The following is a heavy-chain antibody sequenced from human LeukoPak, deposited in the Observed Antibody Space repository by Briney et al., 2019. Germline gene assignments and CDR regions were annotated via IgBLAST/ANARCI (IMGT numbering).Heavy chain of an antibody. V-gene: IGHV4-59*01. J-gene: IGHJ4*02. CDR3: ARGNSGGQRLEFDY. D-gene: IGHD6-25*01. CDR2: IYYSGTA. Sequence: SETLSLTCTVSGASISGYHWSWIRQPPGKGLEWMGYIYYSGTANYNPSLESRVTISIDTSKNQISLNLGSVTAADTAIYCARGNSGGQRLEFDYWGQGTLVTVSS. CDR1: GASISGYH.